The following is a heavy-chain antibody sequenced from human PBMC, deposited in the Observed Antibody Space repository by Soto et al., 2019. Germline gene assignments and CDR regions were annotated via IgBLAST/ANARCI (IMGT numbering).Heavy chain of an antibody. V-gene: IGHV1-18*01. J-gene: IGHJ6*02. CDR1: GYTFTSYG. D-gene: IGHD1-26*01. CDR2: ISANIGKA. Sequence: GASVKVSCKASGYTFTSYGISWVRQAPGQGLEWMGRISANIGKANYAQKFQGRVTMTTDKSTSTAYMELSSLRSEDTAVYYCARDGGSYQVNYYYGMDVWGQGTTVTVSS. CDR3: ARDGGSYQVNYYYGMDV.